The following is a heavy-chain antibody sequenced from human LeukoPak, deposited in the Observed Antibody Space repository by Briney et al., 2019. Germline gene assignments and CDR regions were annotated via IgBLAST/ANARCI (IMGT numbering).Heavy chain of an antibody. Sequence: GASVKVSCKASGYTFTSYGISWVRQAPGQGLEWMGWISAYNGNTNYAQKLQGRVTMTTDTSTSTAYMELRSLRSEDTAVYYCARDGPTAATYYYDSGGYPRGHMDVWGKGTTVTISS. J-gene: IGHJ6*03. V-gene: IGHV1-18*01. CDR3: ARDGPTAATYYYDSGGYPRGHMDV. CDR2: ISAYNGNT. D-gene: IGHD3-22*01. CDR1: GYTFTSYG.